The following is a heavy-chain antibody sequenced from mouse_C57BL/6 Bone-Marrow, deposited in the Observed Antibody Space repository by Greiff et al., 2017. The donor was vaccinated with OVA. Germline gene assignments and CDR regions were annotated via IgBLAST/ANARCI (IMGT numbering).Heavy chain of an antibody. V-gene: IGHV3-1*01. Sequence: EVKLLESGPGMVKPSQSLSLTCTVTGYSITSGYDWHWIRHFPGNKLEWMGYISYSGSTNYNPSLKSRISITHDTSKNHFFLKLNYVTTEDTATYYCARELRFYYFDYWGQGTTLTVSS. D-gene: IGHD1-1*01. J-gene: IGHJ2*01. CDR2: ISYSGST. CDR1: GYSITSGYD. CDR3: ARELRFYYFDY.